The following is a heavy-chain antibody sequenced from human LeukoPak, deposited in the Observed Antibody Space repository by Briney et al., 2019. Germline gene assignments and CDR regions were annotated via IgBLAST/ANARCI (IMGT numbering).Heavy chain of an antibody. CDR3: ARIAAPGNRRLNY. V-gene: IGHV1-8*01. CDR2: MDPNSGNT. D-gene: IGHD6-13*01. Sequence: ASVKVSCKASGYTFTTYDINWVRQATGQGLEWMGWMDPNSGNTGYAQKFQGRVTMTRNTSISTAYMELSSLRSEDTAVYYCARIAAPGNRRLNYWGQGTLVTVSS. CDR1: GYTFTTYD. J-gene: IGHJ4*02.